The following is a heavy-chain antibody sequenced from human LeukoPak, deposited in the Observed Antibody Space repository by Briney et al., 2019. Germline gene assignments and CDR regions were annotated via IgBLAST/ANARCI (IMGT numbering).Heavy chain of an antibody. Sequence: GASVTVSCKASGGTFSSYAISWVRQAPGQGLEWMGGIIPIIDTTNYAQKFQGRVTITADESTSTAYMELSSLRSEDTAVYYCRGDSSARGNYFDHWGQGTLVTVSS. J-gene: IGHJ4*02. CDR3: RGDSSARGNYFDH. V-gene: IGHV1-69*01. CDR2: IIPIIDTT. CDR1: GGTFSSYA. D-gene: IGHD3-22*01.